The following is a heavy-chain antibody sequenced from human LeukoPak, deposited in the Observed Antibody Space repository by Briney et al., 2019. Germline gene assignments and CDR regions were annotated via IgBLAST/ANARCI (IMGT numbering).Heavy chain of an antibody. V-gene: IGHV3-11*06. Sequence: GGSRRLSCAASGFTFRGNYMSLIGQAPVKGLEWVSYISSSSSYTNYADSVKGRFTISRDNAKNSLYLQMNSLRAEDTAVYYCARDIAAAGKDYWGQGTLVTVSS. CDR2: ISSSSSYT. D-gene: IGHD6-13*01. J-gene: IGHJ4*02. CDR1: GFTFRGNY. CDR3: ARDIAAAGKDY.